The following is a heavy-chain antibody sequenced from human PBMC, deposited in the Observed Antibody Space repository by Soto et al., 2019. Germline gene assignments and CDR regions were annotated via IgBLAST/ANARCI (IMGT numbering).Heavy chain of an antibody. J-gene: IGHJ4*02. V-gene: IGHV4-59*01. CDR3: SRVGSGYYGSGSYCLYYFDY. CDR1: GGSISSYY. Sequence: SETLSLTCTVSGGSISSYYWSWIRQPPGKGLEWIGYIYYSGSTNYNPSLKSRVTISVDTSKNQFSLKLSSVTAADTAVYYCSRVGSGYYGSGSYCLYYFDYWGQGTLVTVSS. D-gene: IGHD3-10*01. CDR2: IYYSGST.